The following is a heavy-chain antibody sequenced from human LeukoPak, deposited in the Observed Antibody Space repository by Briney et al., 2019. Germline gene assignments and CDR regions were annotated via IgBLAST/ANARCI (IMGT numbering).Heavy chain of an antibody. D-gene: IGHD5-18*01. CDR3: ARHGDTAMVWPFDY. J-gene: IGHJ4*02. CDR2: IYYSGST. CDR1: GGSISSYY. Sequence: SETLSLTCTVSGGSISSYYWSWIRQPPGKGLEWIGYIYYSGSTNYNPSLKSRVTISVDTSKNQFSLKLSSVTAADTAVYYCARHGDTAMVWPFDYWGQGTLVTVSS. V-gene: IGHV4-59*08.